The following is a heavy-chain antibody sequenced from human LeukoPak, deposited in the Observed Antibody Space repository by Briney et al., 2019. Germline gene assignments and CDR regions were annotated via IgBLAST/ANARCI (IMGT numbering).Heavy chain of an antibody. J-gene: IGHJ4*02. D-gene: IGHD3-22*01. CDR1: GFIFSGQW. CDR3: ASLSAYDTVDY. Sequence: PGGSLRLSCAASGFIFSGQWMHWVRQPPGEWLVWVSRINSDGSSRNYADSVKGRFTISRDNAKNTLYLQMNSLRAEDTALYYCASLSAYDTVDYWGQGTLVTVSS. CDR2: INSDGSSR. V-gene: IGHV3-74*01.